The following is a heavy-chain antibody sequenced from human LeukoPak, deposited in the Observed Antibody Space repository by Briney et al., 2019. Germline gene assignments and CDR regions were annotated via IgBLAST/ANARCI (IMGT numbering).Heavy chain of an antibody. J-gene: IGHJ4*02. CDR1: GYYW. CDR2: INSDGSWT. V-gene: IGHV3-74*01. D-gene: IGHD2/OR15-2a*01. CDR3: VSFYETY. Sequence: PGGSLRLSCAASGYYWMHWVRQVPGKGLVWVSHINSDGSWTSYADSVKGRFTISKDNAKNTVYLQMNSLRAEDTAVYYCVSFYETYWGRGTLVTVSS.